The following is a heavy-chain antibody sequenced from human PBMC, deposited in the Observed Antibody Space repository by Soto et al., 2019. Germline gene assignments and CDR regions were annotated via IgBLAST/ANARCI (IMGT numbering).Heavy chain of an antibody. CDR1: GASLTSGDYY. J-gene: IGHJ4*02. CDR3: ARENTAMGGYFDY. D-gene: IGHD5-18*01. CDR2: IYYNGDT. V-gene: IGHV4-30-4*01. Sequence: QVQMQESGPGLVRPSQTLSLSCAVSGASLTSGDYYWNWIRQSPGKGLEWIGYIYYNGDTYYNPSLKGRVTFSLDSSKNHFSLKMTSLTAADTAVYFFARENTAMGGYFDYWGPGSLVTISS.